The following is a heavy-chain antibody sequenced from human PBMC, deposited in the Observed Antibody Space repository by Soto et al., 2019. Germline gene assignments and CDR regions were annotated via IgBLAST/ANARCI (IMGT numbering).Heavy chain of an antibody. J-gene: IGHJ5*02. CDR3: AKYPLAVRGSRGSS. CDR1: GFTFSSYA. Sequence: GGSLRLSCAASGFTFSSYAMSWVRQAPGKGLEWVSAISGSGGSTYYADSVKGRFTISRDNSKNTLYLQVNSLRAEDTAVYYCAKYPLAVRGSRGSSWGQRTLVTGSS. V-gene: IGHV3-23*01. D-gene: IGHD6-19*01. CDR2: ISGSGGST.